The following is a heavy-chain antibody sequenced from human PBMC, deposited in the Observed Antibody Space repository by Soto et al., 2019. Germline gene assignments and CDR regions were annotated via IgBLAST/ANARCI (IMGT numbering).Heavy chain of an antibody. CDR2: IFSNDEK. J-gene: IGHJ2*01. Sequence: QVTLKESGPVLVKPTETLTLTCAVSGFSLSNAGMGVSWIRQPPGKALEWLAHIFSNDEKVYNTSLKNSLTRSKDTFQGPVVPTLTTVDPVDTATYFSAGLLWVHWGRDPYSYFELWGRGTPVSVSS. CDR1: GFSLSNAGMG. D-gene: IGHD7-27*01. CDR3: AGLLWVHWGRDPYSYFEL. V-gene: IGHV2-26*01.